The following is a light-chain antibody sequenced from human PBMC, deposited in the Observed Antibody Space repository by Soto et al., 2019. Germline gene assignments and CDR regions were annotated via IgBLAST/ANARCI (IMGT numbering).Light chain of an antibody. CDR3: HQFGISPYT. V-gene: IGKV3-20*01. Sequence: EIVLTQSPGTLSLSPGERATLSCRASQSVSSAYILWFQQKHGQAPRLLIYGASYRAAGIPDRFGGSGSGTDFTLTISRLEPEDFAVYYCHQFGISPYTFGQGTKLEIK. CDR2: GAS. J-gene: IGKJ2*01. CDR1: QSVSSAY.